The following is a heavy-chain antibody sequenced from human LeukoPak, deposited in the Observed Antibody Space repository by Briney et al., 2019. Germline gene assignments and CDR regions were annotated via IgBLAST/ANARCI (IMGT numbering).Heavy chain of an antibody. D-gene: IGHD1-1*01. CDR1: GFTFSSYE. V-gene: IGHV3-48*03. CDR3: ARDYKLGDAFDI. J-gene: IGHJ3*02. Sequence: GGSLRLSCAASGFTFSSYEMNWVRQAPGKGLEWVSYISSSGSTIYYADSVKGRFTISRDNAKSSLYLQMNSLRAGDTAVYYCARDYKLGDAFDIWGQGTMVTVSS. CDR2: ISSSGSTI.